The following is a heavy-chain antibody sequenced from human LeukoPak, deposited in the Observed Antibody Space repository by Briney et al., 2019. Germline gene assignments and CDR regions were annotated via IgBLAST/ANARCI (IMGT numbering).Heavy chain of an antibody. CDR1: GYTFTSYA. J-gene: IGHJ5*02. V-gene: IGHV1-18*01. Sequence: GASVTVSCKASGYTFTSYAISWVRQAPGQGLEWMGWISAYNGNTNYAQKLQGRVTMTTDTSTSTAYMELRSLRSDDTAVYYCARDSDFWSGYYYNWFDPWGQGTLVTVSS. CDR3: ARDSDFWSGYYYNWFDP. D-gene: IGHD3-3*01. CDR2: ISAYNGNT.